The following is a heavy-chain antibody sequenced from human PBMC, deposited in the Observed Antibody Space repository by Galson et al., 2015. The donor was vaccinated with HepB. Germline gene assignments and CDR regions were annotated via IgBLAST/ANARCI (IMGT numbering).Heavy chain of an antibody. D-gene: IGHD3-10*01. CDR1: GFTFTTYY. CDR2: IDPSSDTT. J-gene: IGHJ6*02. V-gene: IGHV1-46*04. CDR3: AKDHYGSGRRTYGMDV. Sequence: SVKVSCKASGFTFTTYYFHWVRQAPGQGLEWMGVIDPSSDTTSYAQKLQGRVTVTRDTSTSTVYMELSNLRAEDTAVYYCAKDHYGSGRRTYGMDVWGQGTTVTVSS.